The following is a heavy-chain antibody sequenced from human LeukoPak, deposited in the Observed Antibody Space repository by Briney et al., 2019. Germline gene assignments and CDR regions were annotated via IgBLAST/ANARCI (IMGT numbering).Heavy chain of an antibody. CDR3: AKPPYYYDSSGYYHKGWFDP. V-gene: IGHV3-23*01. Sequence: GGSLRLSCAASGLTFSSYAMSWVRQAPGKGLEWVSAISGSGGSTYYADSVKGRFTISRDNSKNTLYLQMNSLRAEDTAVYYCAKPPYYYDSSGYYHKGWFDPWGQGTLVTVSS. J-gene: IGHJ5*02. D-gene: IGHD3-22*01. CDR2: ISGSGGST. CDR1: GLTFSSYA.